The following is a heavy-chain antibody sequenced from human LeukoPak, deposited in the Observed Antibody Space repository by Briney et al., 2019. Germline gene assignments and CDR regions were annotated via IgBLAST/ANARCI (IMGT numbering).Heavy chain of an antibody. Sequence: PSETLSLTCTVSGGSISSSSYYWGWIRQPPGKGLEWIGSIYYSGSTYYNPSLKSRVTISVDTSKNQLSLKLSSVTAADTAVYYCASITYYYDSSGPYWFDPWGQGTLVTVSS. CDR1: GGSISSSSYY. CDR3: ASITYYYDSSGPYWFDP. V-gene: IGHV4-39*01. J-gene: IGHJ5*02. CDR2: IYYSGST. D-gene: IGHD3-22*01.